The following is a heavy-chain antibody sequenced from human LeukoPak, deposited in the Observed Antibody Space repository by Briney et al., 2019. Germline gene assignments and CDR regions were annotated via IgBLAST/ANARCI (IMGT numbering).Heavy chain of an antibody. D-gene: IGHD3-22*01. CDR1: GFIFTKYG. Sequence: ASVKVSCKASGFIFTKYGMDWVRQAPGQRLEWMGWINAANGNTKYSQKFQGRVTITRDTSASTAYLELSGLTSDDTAVYYCARGSTYDSSGYYSVYFDYWGQGTLVTVSS. V-gene: IGHV1-3*01. CDR2: INAANGNT. J-gene: IGHJ4*02. CDR3: ARGSTYDSSGYYSVYFDY.